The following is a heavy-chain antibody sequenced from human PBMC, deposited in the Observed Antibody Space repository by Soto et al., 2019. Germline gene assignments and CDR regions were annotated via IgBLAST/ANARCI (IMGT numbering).Heavy chain of an antibody. J-gene: IGHJ5*02. V-gene: IGHV3-23*01. D-gene: IGHD3-16*02. Sequence: GGSLRLSCAASGFTFSSYSMSWVRQAPGKGLEWVSAISGSGGSTYYADSVKGRFTISRDNSKNTLYLQMNSLRAEDTAVYYCAKDSGAAYDYVWGSYRPRNWFDPWGQGTLVTVSS. CDR3: AKDSGAAYDYVWGSYRPRNWFDP. CDR2: ISGSGGST. CDR1: GFTFSSYS.